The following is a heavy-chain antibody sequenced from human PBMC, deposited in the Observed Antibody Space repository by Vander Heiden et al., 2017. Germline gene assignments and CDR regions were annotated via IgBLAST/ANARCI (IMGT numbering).Heavy chain of an antibody. CDR2: IKSKTDGGTV. CDR3: NSPPGLWFG. Sequence: EVQLVESGGGLVKPGGSLRLSCAAAGFTCSKAWMSWVRQAPGKGLEWVGRIKSKTDGGTVDQAAPVKGRFIISRDDSKNTLYLQMNSLRTEDTAVYYCNSPPGLWFGGGQGTLVTVSS. J-gene: IGHJ4*02. V-gene: IGHV3-15*01. D-gene: IGHD3-10*01. CDR1: GFTCSKAW.